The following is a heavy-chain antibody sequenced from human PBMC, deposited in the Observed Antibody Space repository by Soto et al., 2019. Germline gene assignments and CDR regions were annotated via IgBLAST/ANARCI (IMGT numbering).Heavy chain of an antibody. Sequence: QVQLQESGPGLVKPSQTLSLTCAVSGGSISSGDYYWSWIRQSPGKALEWIGNIFSSGSTSYNPSLRGRVTISVDTSKNQFSLNLSPVTAAATAVYYCATHYYDSSGKFDYWGQGTLVTVSS. V-gene: IGHV4-30-4*01. J-gene: IGHJ4*02. CDR1: GGSISSGDYY. CDR3: ATHYYDSSGKFDY. D-gene: IGHD3-22*01. CDR2: IFSSGST.